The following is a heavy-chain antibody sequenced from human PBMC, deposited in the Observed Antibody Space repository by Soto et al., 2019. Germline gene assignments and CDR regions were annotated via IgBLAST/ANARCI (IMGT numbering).Heavy chain of an antibody. Sequence: PGGSLRLSCAASGFTFSSYAMHWVRQAPGKGLEWVAVISYDGSNKYYADSVKGRFTISRDNSKNTLYLQMNSLRAEDTAVYYCARSWTSLIYNDAFDIWGQGTMVTVSS. D-gene: IGHD5-12*01. CDR2: ISYDGSNK. J-gene: IGHJ3*02. CDR3: ARSWTSLIYNDAFDI. CDR1: GFTFSSYA. V-gene: IGHV3-30-3*01.